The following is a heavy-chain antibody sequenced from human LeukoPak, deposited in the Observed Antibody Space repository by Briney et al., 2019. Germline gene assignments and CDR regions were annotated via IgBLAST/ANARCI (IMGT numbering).Heavy chain of an antibody. CDR3: AREYRSGYDSSGYYPIEGDAFDI. CDR2: IKQDGSEK. D-gene: IGHD3-22*01. Sequence: GRPLRLSCAASGFTFSSLWMSWVRQAPGKGLEWVANIKQDGSEKYYVDSVKGRFTISRDNAKNSLYLQMNSLRAEDTAVYYCAREYRSGYDSSGYYPIEGDAFDIWGQGTMVTVSS. CDR1: GFTFSSLW. V-gene: IGHV3-7*05. J-gene: IGHJ3*02.